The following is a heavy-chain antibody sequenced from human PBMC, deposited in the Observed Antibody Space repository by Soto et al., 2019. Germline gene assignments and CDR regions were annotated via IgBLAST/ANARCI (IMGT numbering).Heavy chain of an antibody. J-gene: IGHJ4*02. V-gene: IGHV5-51*03. CDR2: IYPSDSDT. Sequence: GESLKIACTGSGYNFAGYWIAWGRQMPGKGLELMGIIYPSDSDTRYRPSFQGQVTISADKSIGSAYLQWSSLRASDTAMYYCARGGVSTRTFDYWGQGTPVTVSS. D-gene: IGHD3-3*01. CDR3: ARGGVSTRTFDY. CDR1: GYNFAGYW.